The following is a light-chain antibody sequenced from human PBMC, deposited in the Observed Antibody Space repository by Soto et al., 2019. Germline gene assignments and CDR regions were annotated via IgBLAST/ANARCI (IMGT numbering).Light chain of an antibody. CDR2: DAS. Sequence: EIVWTQSPATLSLSPGARATLSCRASQSVGSYLTWYQQKPGQAPRLLIYDASNRDTGIPARFSGRGCGSDFTLPISSLEPEDFAVYYCQQRANWTPVTFGQGTRLQSK. CDR3: QQRANWTPVT. CDR1: QSVGSY. J-gene: IGKJ5*01. V-gene: IGKV3-11*01.